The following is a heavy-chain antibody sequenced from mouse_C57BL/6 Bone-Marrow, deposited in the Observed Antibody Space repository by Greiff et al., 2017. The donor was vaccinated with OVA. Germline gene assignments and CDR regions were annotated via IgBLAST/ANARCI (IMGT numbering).Heavy chain of an antibody. J-gene: IGHJ3*01. CDR2: INPNNGGT. CDR3: ASPPAMVTSGFAY. CDR1: GYTFTDYY. V-gene: IGHV1-26*01. Sequence: VQLQQSGPELVKPGASVKISCKASGYTFTDYYMNWVKQSHGKSLEWIGDINPNNGGTSYNQKFKGKATLTVDKSSSTAYMELRSLTSEDSAVYYCASPPAMVTSGFAYWGQGTLVTVSA. D-gene: IGHD2-9*01.